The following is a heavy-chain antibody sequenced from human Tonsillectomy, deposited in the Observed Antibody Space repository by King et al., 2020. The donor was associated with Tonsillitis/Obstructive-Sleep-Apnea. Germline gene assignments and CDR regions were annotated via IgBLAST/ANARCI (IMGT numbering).Heavy chain of an antibody. D-gene: IGHD2-2*03. CDR1: GFTFSSYG. CDR2: IWYDGSNK. V-gene: IGHV3-33*01. Sequence: VQLVESGGGVVQPGRSLRLSCAASGFTFSSYGMHWVRQAPGKGLEWVAVIWYDGSNKYYADYVKGRFTISRDNSKNTLYLQMNSLRAEDTAVYYCARVENVVVPAAMGSYWGQGTLVTVSS. J-gene: IGHJ1*01. CDR3: ARVENVVVPAAMGSY.